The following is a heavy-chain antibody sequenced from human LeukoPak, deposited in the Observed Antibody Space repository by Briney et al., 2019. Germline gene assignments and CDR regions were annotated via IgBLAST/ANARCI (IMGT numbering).Heavy chain of an antibody. J-gene: IGHJ4*02. Sequence: PSETLSLTCTVSGGSISSYYWSWIRQPPGKGLEWIGYIYYTASTNYNPSLRSRVTISVDTSKNQFSLKLTSVTAADTAVYYCARGGNYGDYDGYFDYWGQGTLVTVSS. CDR3: ARGGNYGDYDGYFDY. CDR2: IYYTAST. D-gene: IGHD4-17*01. V-gene: IGHV4-59*08. CDR1: GGSISSYY.